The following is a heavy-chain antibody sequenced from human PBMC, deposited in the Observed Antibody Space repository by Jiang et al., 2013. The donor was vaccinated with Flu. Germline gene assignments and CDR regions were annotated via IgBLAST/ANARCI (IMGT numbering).Heavy chain of an antibody. J-gene: IGHJ6*04. Sequence: QLLESGGGLVQPGGSLRLSCVASGFTFSTYEMNWVRQAPGKGLEWVSYISSGGGTIFYADSVKGRLTVSRDNAQNSVFLQMSSLRVEDTAVYYCARGISSGWDYYYYAMDLWGKGTTVTVSS. CDR2: ISSGGGTI. V-gene: IGHV3-48*03. CDR3: ARGISSGWDYYYYAMDL. CDR1: GFTFSTYE. D-gene: IGHD6-25*01.